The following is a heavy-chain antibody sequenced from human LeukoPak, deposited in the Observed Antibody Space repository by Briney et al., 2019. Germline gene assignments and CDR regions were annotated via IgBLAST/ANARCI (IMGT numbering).Heavy chain of an antibody. CDR2: IIPIFGTA. Sequence: SVKVSCKASGGTFSSYAISWVRQAPGQGLEWMGGIIPIFGTANYAQKFEGRVTITADESTSTAYMELSSLRSEDTAVYYCARVGGYCTNGVVLCRPTAENNWFDPWGQGTLVTVSS. J-gene: IGHJ5*02. D-gene: IGHD2-8*01. V-gene: IGHV1-69*01. CDR3: ARVGGYCTNGVVLCRPTAENNWFDP. CDR1: GGTFSSYA.